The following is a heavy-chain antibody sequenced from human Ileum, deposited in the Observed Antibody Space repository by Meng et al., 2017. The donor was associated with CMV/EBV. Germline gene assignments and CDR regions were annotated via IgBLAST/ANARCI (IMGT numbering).Heavy chain of an antibody. V-gene: IGHV4-4*02. J-gene: IGHJ4*02. D-gene: IGHD2-2*01. Sequence: SETLSLTFAVSGGPISSDNWWSWVRQPPGKGLEWIGEIYRSGITNYNPSLKSRVTISVDKSRNQFSLKVSSVTAADTAVYYCARDSRYCRRTSCYPTYFDYWGQGTLVTVSS. CDR1: GGPISSDNW. CDR2: IYRSGIT. CDR3: ARDSRYCRRTSCYPTYFDY.